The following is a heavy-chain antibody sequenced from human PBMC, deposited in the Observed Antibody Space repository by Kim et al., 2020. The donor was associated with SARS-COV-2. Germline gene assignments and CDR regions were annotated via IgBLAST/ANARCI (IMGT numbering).Heavy chain of an antibody. V-gene: IGHV3-53*01. D-gene: IGHD1-1*01. Sequence: GRPYKADSVKGRVTLSSNSSKNALYLQMKSLRAKDTAVYYCARLQPDSFYWGQGTLVTVSS. CDR2: GRP. J-gene: IGHJ4*02. CDR3: ARLQPDSFY.